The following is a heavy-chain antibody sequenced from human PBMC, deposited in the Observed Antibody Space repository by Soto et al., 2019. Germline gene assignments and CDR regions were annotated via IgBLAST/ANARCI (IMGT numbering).Heavy chain of an antibody. D-gene: IGHD3-22*01. Sequence: ASVKVSCKASGYTFTSYPMHWVRQAPGQRLEWMGWINGGNGNTKYSQKFQGWVTMTRDTSISTAYMELSRLRSDDTAVYYCATDFDRTGDSSSGAFDIWGQGTMVTVSS. CDR3: ATDFDRTGDSSSGAFDI. CDR2: INGGNGNT. CDR1: GYTFTSYP. V-gene: IGHV1-3*01. J-gene: IGHJ3*02.